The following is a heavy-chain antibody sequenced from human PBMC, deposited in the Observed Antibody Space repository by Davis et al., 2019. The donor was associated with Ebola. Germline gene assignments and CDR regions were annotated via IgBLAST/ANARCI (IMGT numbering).Heavy chain of an antibody. V-gene: IGHV1-18*01. J-gene: IGHJ5*02. CDR2: ISAFNGNT. CDR1: GYTFTSYG. D-gene: IGHD6-13*01. Sequence: ASVKVSCKASGYTFTSYGISWVRQAPGQGLEWMGWISAFNGNTNYAQKLQGRVTMTTDTSTSTAYMELRSLRSDDTAVYYCAREVQAIADLGNWFDPWGQGTLVTVSS. CDR3: AREVQAIADLGNWFDP.